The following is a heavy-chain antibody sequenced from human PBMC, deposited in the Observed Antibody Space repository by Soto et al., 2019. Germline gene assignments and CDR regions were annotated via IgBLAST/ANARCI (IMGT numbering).Heavy chain of an antibody. D-gene: IGHD4-17*01. V-gene: IGHV1-69*01. Sequence: QVQLVQSGAEVKKPGSSVKVSCKASGVTINSFAVTWVRQAPGQGLQWLGGITPLFETTNYAQNFQGRVTITADESTTTSYMEPRGLASEDTAVYYCARGYGGYFDDWGQGTLVTVSS. CDR2: ITPLFETT. CDR1: GVTINSFA. CDR3: ARGYGGYFDD. J-gene: IGHJ4*02.